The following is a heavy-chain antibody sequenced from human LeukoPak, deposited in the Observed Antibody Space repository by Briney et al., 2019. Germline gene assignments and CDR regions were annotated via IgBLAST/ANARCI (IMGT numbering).Heavy chain of an antibody. Sequence: SVKVSCKASGGTFSSYAISWVRQAPGQGLEWMGGIIPIFGTANYAQKFQGRVTITADESTSTAYMELSSLRSEDTAVYYCASSTYYNWNGIFYYYYMDVWGKGTTVTISS. CDR3: ASSTYYNWNGIFYYYYMDV. D-gene: IGHD1-20*01. J-gene: IGHJ6*03. V-gene: IGHV1-69*13. CDR1: GGTFSSYA. CDR2: IIPIFGTA.